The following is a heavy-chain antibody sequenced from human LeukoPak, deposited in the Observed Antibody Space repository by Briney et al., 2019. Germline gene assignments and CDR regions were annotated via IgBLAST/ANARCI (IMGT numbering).Heavy chain of an antibody. CDR1: TGSFSSSY. V-gene: IGHV4-59*01. CDR3: ARGDSNYAFDI. CDR2: VYYDGRT. Sequence: SETLSLTCTVSTGSFSSSYWSWFRQPPGKGLEWIGYVYYDGRTNYHPSLKGRVTISLDTSKNQFSLKLRPVTAADTAVYYCARGDSNYAFDIWGQGTTVTVSS. D-gene: IGHD3-22*01. J-gene: IGHJ3*02.